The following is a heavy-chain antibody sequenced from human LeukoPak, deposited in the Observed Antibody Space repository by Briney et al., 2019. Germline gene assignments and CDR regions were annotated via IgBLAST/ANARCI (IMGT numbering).Heavy chain of an antibody. D-gene: IGHD2-2*01. Sequence: GGSLRLSCAASGFTFSDHYMSWIRQAPGKGLEWVSYISNSGTIIYCTDSVKGRFTISRDNAKNSLYLQMNSLRAEDTAVYYCARAPYQLLSPGWFDPWGQGTLVTVSS. J-gene: IGHJ5*02. V-gene: IGHV3-11*01. CDR2: ISNSGTII. CDR1: GFTFSDHY. CDR3: ARAPYQLLSPGWFDP.